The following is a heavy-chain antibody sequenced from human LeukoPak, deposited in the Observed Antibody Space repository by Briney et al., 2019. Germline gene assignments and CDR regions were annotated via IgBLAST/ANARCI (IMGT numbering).Heavy chain of an antibody. D-gene: IGHD3-10*01. J-gene: IGHJ4*02. V-gene: IGHV3-48*01. Sequence: GGSLRLSCAASGFTFSTYSMNWVRQAPGKGLEWVSYISSSSSIMYYADSVKGRFTISRDNAKNSLYLQMNSLRAEDTAVYYCARALHMVRGVPLDYWGQGTLVTVSS. CDR1: GFTFSTYS. CDR2: ISSSSSIM. CDR3: ARALHMVRGVPLDY.